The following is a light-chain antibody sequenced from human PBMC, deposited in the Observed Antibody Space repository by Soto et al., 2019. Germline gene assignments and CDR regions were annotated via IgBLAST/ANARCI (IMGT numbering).Light chain of an antibody. V-gene: IGKV1-9*01. Sequence: IQLTQSPSSLSTSVGDRVTITCRASQVIGNYLAWYQQKPGKAPKLLIYAASTFQSGVPSRFSGSGYGTDFTLTISSLQPEDFATYYCQQLNNYPITFGQGTRLEIK. CDR2: AAS. J-gene: IGKJ5*01. CDR3: QQLNNYPIT. CDR1: QVIGNY.